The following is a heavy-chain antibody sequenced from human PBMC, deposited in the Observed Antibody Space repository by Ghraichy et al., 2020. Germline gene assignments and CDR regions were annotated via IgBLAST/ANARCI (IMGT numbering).Heavy chain of an antibody. CDR2: IDWDDDK. D-gene: IGHD3-22*01. J-gene: IGHJ4*02. CDR3: ARAQLGSGCRGFDS. Sequence: SGPTLVKPTQTLTLTCAFSGFSLSPSGMSVNWVRQPPGRALEWLARIDWDDDKYYNSSLKTRLTISKGTSKNQVVLTMTNMDPADTAIYYCARAQLGSGCRGFDSWGLGTPVTVSS. CDR1: GFSLSPSGMS. V-gene: IGHV2-70*11.